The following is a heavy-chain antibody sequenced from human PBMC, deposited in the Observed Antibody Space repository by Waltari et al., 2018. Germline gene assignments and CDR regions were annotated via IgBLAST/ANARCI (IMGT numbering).Heavy chain of an antibody. J-gene: IGHJ3*02. CDR3: ARDLAHDSSGYDAFDI. Sequence: QVQLVQSGAEVKKPGSSVKVSCKASGGTVNSYAISWVRKAPGQGLEWMGGIIPIFGTANYAQKFQGRVTITADESTSTAYMELSSLRSEDTAVYYCARDLAHDSSGYDAFDIWGQGTMVTVSS. D-gene: IGHD3-22*01. CDR1: GGTVNSYA. CDR2: IIPIFGTA. V-gene: IGHV1-69*01.